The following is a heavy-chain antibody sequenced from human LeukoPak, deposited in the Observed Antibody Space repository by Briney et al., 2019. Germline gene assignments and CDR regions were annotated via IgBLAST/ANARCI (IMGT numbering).Heavy chain of an antibody. V-gene: IGHV4-34*01. CDR1: GGSFSGYY. CDR3: ARGVAARRNYYYYMDV. D-gene: IGHD6-6*01. CDR2: INHSGST. Sequence: PSETLSLTCAVYGGSFSGYYWSWIRQPPGKGLEWMGEINHSGSTNYNPSLKSRVTISVDTSKNQFSLKLSSVTAADTAVYYCARGVAARRNYYYYMDVWGKGTTVTVSS. J-gene: IGHJ6*03.